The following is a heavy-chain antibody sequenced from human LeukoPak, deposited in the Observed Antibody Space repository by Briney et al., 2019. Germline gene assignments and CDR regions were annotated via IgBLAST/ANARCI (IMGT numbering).Heavy chain of an antibody. CDR3: ARRRPSGSYSDY. Sequence: PSETLSLTCTVSYGSISDISYFWGWIRQPPGKGLEWIGEINHSGSTNYNPSLKSRVTISVDTSKNQFSLKLSSVTAADTAVYYCARRRPSGSYSDYWGQGTLVTVSS. CDR1: YGSISDISYF. J-gene: IGHJ4*02. D-gene: IGHD3-10*01. CDR2: INHSGST. V-gene: IGHV4-39*07.